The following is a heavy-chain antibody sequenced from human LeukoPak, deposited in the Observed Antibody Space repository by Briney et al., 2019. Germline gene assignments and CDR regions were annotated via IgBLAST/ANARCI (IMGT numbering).Heavy chain of an antibody. CDR1: GYTFTSYY. Sequence: ASVKVSCKASGYTFTSYYMHWVRQAPGQGLEWMGIINPSGGSTSYAQKFQGRVTMTRDTSTSTVYMELSSLRSEDTAVYYCAREHGSGYDFDYFDYWGQGTLVTVSS. V-gene: IGHV1-46*01. CDR3: AREHGSGYDFDYFDY. CDR2: INPSGGST. D-gene: IGHD5-12*01. J-gene: IGHJ4*02.